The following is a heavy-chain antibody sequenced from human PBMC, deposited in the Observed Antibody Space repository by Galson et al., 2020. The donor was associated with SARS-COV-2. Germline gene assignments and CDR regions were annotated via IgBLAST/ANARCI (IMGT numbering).Heavy chain of an antibody. CDR1: GYTLTELS. J-gene: IGHJ5*02. CDR2: FDPEDGET. Sequence: ASVKVSCKVSGYTLTELSMHWVRQAPGKGLEWMGGFDPEDGETIYAQKFQGRVTMTEDTSTDTAYMELSSLSSEDTAVYYCATSPGMVTSNWFDPWGQGTLGTVSS. D-gene: IGHD5-18*01. CDR3: ATSPGMVTSNWFDP. V-gene: IGHV1-24*01.